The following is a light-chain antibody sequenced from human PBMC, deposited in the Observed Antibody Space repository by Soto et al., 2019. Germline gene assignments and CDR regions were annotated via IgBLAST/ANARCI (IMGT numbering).Light chain of an antibody. CDR2: DDG. CDR1: NIGSKG. CDR3: KVLDFSSYHVV. V-gene: IGLV3-21*02. J-gene: IGLJ3*02. Sequence: SYELTQPPSVSVAPGQTATITCGGYNIGSKGVHWYQQKPGQAPVLVVYDDGARPSGIPERFSGSNSGNTATLAISRVDAGDEADYYCKVLDFSSYHVVFGGGTQLTVL.